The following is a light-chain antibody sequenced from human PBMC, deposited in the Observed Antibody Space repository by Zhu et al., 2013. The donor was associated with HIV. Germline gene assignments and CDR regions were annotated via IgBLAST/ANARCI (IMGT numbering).Light chain of an antibody. CDR1: QGVSTN. V-gene: IGKV3D-15*01. J-gene: IGKJ1*01. CDR3: QQYNNWPWT. Sequence: EIVLTQSPGTLSSSPGDRATLSCRASQGVSTNYLAWYQQKPGQAPRLLIYEASTRAPGIPDRFSGSGSGTEFTLTISSLQSEDFAIYYCQQYNNWPWTFGQGTKVEIK. CDR2: EAS.